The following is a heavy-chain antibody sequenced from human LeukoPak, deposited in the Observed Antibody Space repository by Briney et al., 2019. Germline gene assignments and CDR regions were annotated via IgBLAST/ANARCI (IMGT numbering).Heavy chain of an antibody. CDR2: IYPGDSDT. V-gene: IGHV5-51*01. CDR1: GYSFTSYW. CDR3: ARRHDLYYGDPYYFDC. Sequence: GESLKISCKGSGYSFTSYWIGWVRQLPGKGLEWMGIIYPGDSDTRYSPSFQGQVTISADKSISTAYLQWSSLKASDTAMYYCARRHDLYYGDPYYFDCWGQGTLVTVSS. J-gene: IGHJ4*02. D-gene: IGHD4-17*01.